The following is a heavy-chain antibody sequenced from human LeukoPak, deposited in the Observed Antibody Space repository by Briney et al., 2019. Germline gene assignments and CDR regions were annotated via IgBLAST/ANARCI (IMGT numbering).Heavy chain of an antibody. CDR3: AKDRSNNWNYYFDY. CDR2: ISWNSGSI. D-gene: IGHD1-1*01. J-gene: IGHJ4*02. Sequence: GRSLRLSCAASGFTFDDYAMHWVRQAPGKGLEWVSGISWNSGSIGYADSVKGRFTISRDNAKNSLYLQMNSLRAEDTALYYCAKDRSNNWNYYFDYWGQGTLVTVSS. V-gene: IGHV3-9*01. CDR1: GFTFDDYA.